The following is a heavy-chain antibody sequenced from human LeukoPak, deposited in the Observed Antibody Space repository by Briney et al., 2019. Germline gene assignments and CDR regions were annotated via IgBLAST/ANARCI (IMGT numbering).Heavy chain of an antibody. J-gene: IGHJ4*02. CDR1: GFTFSSYA. V-gene: IGHV3-30-3*01. Sequence: GGSLRLSCAASGFTFSSYAMHWVRQAPGKGLEWVAVISYDGSNKYYADSVKGRFTISRDNSKNTLYLQMNSLRAEDTAVYYCARDLVYYGSGSSSNLFDYWGQGTLVTVSS. CDR2: ISYDGSNK. CDR3: ARDLVYYGSGSSSNLFDY. D-gene: IGHD3-10*01.